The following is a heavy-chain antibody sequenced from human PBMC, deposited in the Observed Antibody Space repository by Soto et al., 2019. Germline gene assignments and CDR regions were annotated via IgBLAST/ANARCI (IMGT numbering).Heavy chain of an antibody. CDR1: GGSMSSSNW. Sequence: SETLSLTCTVSGGSMSSSNWWNWVRQSPGKGLEWIGEAHHSGRTNYNPSLKSRVTISVDTSKNQFSLELSSVTAADTAVYSCARHPGYCSGSSCYGYYTMDVWGQGTTVT. D-gene: IGHD2-2*01. CDR3: ARHPGYCSGSSCYGYYTMDV. J-gene: IGHJ6*02. CDR2: AHHSGRT. V-gene: IGHV4-4*02.